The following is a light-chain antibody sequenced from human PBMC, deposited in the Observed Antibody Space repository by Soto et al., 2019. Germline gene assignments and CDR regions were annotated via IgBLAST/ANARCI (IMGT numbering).Light chain of an antibody. J-gene: IGLJ1*01. V-gene: IGLV1-47*01. CDR1: TSNIGTNY. Sequence: QSVLTQPPSASETPGQRVTISCSGGTSNIGTNYVYWYQHLPGRAPKLLIYRTNQRPSGVPDRFSGSKSGTSASLAISGLRSEDEADYYCSSYTSSSTPLVFGTGTKLTVL. CDR3: SSYTSSSTPLV. CDR2: RTN.